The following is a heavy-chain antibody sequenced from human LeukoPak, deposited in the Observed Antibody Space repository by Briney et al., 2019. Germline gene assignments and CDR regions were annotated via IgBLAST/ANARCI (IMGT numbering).Heavy chain of an antibody. Sequence: SETLSLTCTVSGGSISSSSYYWGWIRQPPGKGLEWIGSTFYSGRTYYNPSLKSRVTISVDTSKNQFSLKLSSVTAADTAVYYCTRGSIAYYYMDVWGKGTTVTISS. J-gene: IGHJ6*03. D-gene: IGHD3-22*01. CDR3: TRGSIAYYYMDV. CDR2: TFYSGRT. V-gene: IGHV4-39*07. CDR1: GGSISSSSYY.